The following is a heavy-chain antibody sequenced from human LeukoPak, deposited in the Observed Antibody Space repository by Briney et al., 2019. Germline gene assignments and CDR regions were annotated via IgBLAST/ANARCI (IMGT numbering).Heavy chain of an antibody. D-gene: IGHD3-22*01. CDR2: INPKSGDA. CDR3: ARSRTMMAVVIVRLFDY. Sequence: ASVKVSCKASGYTFTDYYMHWVRQAPGQGLEWMGWINPKSGDAKYTEKFQGRVTMTRATSISTAYMELSRLRSDDTAVYYCARSRTMMAVVIVRLFDYWGQGTLVTVSS. J-gene: IGHJ4*02. CDR1: GYTFTDYY. V-gene: IGHV1-2*02.